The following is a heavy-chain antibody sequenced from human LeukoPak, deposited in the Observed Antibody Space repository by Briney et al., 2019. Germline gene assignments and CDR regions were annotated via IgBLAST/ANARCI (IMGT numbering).Heavy chain of an antibody. CDR1: GFTFSTHA. CDR3: ARGTSLGRPGTYYFDY. CDR2: LSGDGSTT. J-gene: IGHJ4*02. Sequence: GGSLRLSCAASGFTFSTHAMSWVRQAPGKGLEWVSSLSGDGSTTYHADSVKGRFTISRDNSRSSLYLQVNSLSAEDTAVYYCARGTSLGRPGTYYFDYWGQGALVTVSS. D-gene: IGHD1/OR15-1a*01. V-gene: IGHV3-23*01.